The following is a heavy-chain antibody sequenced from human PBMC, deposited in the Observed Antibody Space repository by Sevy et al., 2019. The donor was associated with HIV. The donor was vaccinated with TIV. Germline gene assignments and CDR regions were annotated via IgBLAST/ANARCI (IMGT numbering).Heavy chain of an antibody. CDR1: GFTFDDYA. J-gene: IGHJ3*02. CDR2: ISWNSGSI. Sequence: GGSLRLSCAASGFTFDDYAMHWVRQAPGKGLEWVSGISWNSGSIGYADSVRGRFTISRDNAKNSLYLQMNSLRAEDMALYYCAKDTSSRRSSRGVWRDFDIWGQGTMVTLSS. CDR3: AKDTSSRRSSRGVWRDFDI. V-gene: IGHV3-9*03. D-gene: IGHD3-10*01.